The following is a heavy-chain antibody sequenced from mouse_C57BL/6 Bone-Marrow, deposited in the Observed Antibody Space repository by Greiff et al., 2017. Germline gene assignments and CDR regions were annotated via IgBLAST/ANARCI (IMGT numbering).Heavy chain of an antibody. Sequence: DVKLVESGGGLVQPGASLRLSCAASGFTFTDYYMSWVRQPPGKALEWLALISNKANGYTTEYTASVKGRFTITRDNSQNILYLQVNTLRSEDSTTYYCVKVHSYGSSYFDYWGQGTTLTVSS. CDR3: VKVHSYGSSYFDY. CDR1: GFTFTDYY. J-gene: IGHJ2*01. V-gene: IGHV7-4*01. D-gene: IGHD1-1*01. CDR2: ISNKANGYTT.